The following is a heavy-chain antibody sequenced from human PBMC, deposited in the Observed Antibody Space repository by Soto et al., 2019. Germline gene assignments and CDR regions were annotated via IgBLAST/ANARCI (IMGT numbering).Heavy chain of an antibody. Sequence: GGSLRLSCTTSGFTFGDYAISWFRQTPGKGLEWVGFVRTYAYGETTEYAASVKGRFTVGRDNSRSTAYLHMSSLKTEDTAVYFCSRACPCRIGSCNNGACFPHDFWGQGTLVTVSS. CDR2: VRTYAYGETT. V-gene: IGHV3-49*03. CDR3: SRACPCRIGSCNNGACFPHDF. D-gene: IGHD2-8*01. CDR1: GFTFGDYA. J-gene: IGHJ4*02.